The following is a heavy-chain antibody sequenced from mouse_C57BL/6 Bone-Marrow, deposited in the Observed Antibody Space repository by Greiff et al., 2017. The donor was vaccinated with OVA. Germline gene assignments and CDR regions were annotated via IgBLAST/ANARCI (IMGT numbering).Heavy chain of an antibody. CDR3: AKKGHYGSSYDAMDY. J-gene: IGHJ4*01. D-gene: IGHD1-1*01. CDR2: IWRGGST. Sequence: VQVVESGPGLVQPSQSLSITCTVSGFSLTSYGVHWVRQSPGKGLEWLGVIWRGGSTDYNAAFMSRLSITKDNSKSQVFFKMNSLQADDTAIYYCAKKGHYGSSYDAMDYWGQGTSVTVSS. CDR1: GFSLTSYG. V-gene: IGHV2-5*01.